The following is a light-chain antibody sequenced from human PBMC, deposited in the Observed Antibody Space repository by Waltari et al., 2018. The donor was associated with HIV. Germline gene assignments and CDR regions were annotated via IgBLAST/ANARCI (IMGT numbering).Light chain of an antibody. CDR2: QVN. V-gene: IGLV2-23*02. J-gene: IGLJ3*02. CDR1: SSDVGSYDL. Sequence: QSALTQPASVSGSPGQSITISCTGTSSDVGSYDLVSWYQQHPDNAPKLMIFQVNKRPSGVSNRFSGSKSGNTASLTISGLQAEDEADYYCCSYGGSSTYMVFGGGTKLTVL. CDR3: CSYGGSSTYMV.